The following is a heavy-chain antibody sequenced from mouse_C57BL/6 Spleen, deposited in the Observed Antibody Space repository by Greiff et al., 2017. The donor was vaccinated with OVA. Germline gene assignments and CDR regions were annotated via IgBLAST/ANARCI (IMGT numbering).Heavy chain of an antibody. J-gene: IGHJ4*01. CDR2: IWSDGST. CDR3: AKHGYGSSYYAMDY. V-gene: IGHV2-6-1*01. CDR1: GFSLTSYG. Sequence: QVQLKESGPGLVAPSQSLSITCTVSGFSLTSYGVHWVRQPPGKGLEWLVVIWSDGSTTYNSALQPRLTIRKANSKSQVFLKTNSHPTDDTAMYYCAKHGYGSSYYAMDYWGQGTSVTVSS. D-gene: IGHD1-1*01.